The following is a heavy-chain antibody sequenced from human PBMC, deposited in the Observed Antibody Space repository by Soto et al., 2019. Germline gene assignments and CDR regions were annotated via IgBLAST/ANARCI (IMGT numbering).Heavy chain of an antibody. CDR3: ARELGNGGDILTGYPYPPGGMDV. CDR1: GSTFSSYA. J-gene: IGHJ6*02. CDR2: ISYDGSNK. Sequence: QVQLVESGGGVVQPGRSLRLSCAASGSTFSSYAMHWVRQAPGKGLEWVAVISYDGSNKYYADSVKGRFTISRDNSKNTLYLQMNSLRAEDTAVYYCARELGNGGDILTGYPYPPGGMDVWGQGTTVTVSS. D-gene: IGHD3-9*01. V-gene: IGHV3-30-3*01.